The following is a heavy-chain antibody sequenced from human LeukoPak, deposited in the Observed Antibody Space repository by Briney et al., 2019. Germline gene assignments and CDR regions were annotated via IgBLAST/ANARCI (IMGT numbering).Heavy chain of an antibody. CDR2: INSDGSST. Sequence: GGSLRLSCAASGFTFSSYWMHWVRQAPGKGLVWVSRINSDGSSTSYADSVKGRFTISRDNAKNTLYLQMNSLRAEDTAVYHCARAPTAYYFDYWGQGTLVTVSS. J-gene: IGHJ4*02. CDR3: ARAPTAYYFDY. CDR1: GFTFSSYW. V-gene: IGHV3-74*01. D-gene: IGHD4-17*01.